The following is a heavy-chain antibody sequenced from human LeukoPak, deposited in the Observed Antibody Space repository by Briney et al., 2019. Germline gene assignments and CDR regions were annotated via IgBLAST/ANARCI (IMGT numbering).Heavy chain of an antibody. V-gene: IGHV1-69*05. D-gene: IGHD3-3*01. CDR2: IIPIFGTA. CDR1: GGTFSSYA. Sequence: ASVKVSCKASGGTFSSYAISWVRQAPGQGLEWMGGIIPIFGTANYAQKFQGRVTIITDESTSTAYMELSSLRSEDTAVYYCARGFLFYDFWSGPGWFDPWGQGTLVTVSS. J-gene: IGHJ5*02. CDR3: ARGFLFYDFWSGPGWFDP.